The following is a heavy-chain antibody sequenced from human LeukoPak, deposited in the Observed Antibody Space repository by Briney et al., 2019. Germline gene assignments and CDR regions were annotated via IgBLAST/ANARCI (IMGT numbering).Heavy chain of an antibody. CDR2: MNPNSGNT. Sequence: ASVKVSCKASGYTFTSYDINWVRQATGQGLEWMGWMNPNSGNTGYAQKFQGRVTMTRNTSISTAYMELSSLRSEDTAVYYCARGRGADASSDYWGQGTLVTVSS. D-gene: IGHD3-10*01. CDR3: ARGRGADASSDY. J-gene: IGHJ4*02. V-gene: IGHV1-8*01. CDR1: GYTFTSYD.